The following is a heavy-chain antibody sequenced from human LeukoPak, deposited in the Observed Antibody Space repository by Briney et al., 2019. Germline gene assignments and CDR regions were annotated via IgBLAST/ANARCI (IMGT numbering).Heavy chain of an antibody. CDR1: GFTFSSYA. D-gene: IGHD3-3*01. CDR2: ISGSGGST. Sequence: PGGSLRLSCAASGFTFSSYAMSWVRQAPGKGLEWVSAISGSGGSTYYADSVKGRFTISRDNSKNTLYLQMNSLRAEDTAVYYCAKDWGFLEWLFYFDYWGQGTLVTVSS. J-gene: IGHJ4*02. CDR3: AKDWGFLEWLFYFDY. V-gene: IGHV3-23*01.